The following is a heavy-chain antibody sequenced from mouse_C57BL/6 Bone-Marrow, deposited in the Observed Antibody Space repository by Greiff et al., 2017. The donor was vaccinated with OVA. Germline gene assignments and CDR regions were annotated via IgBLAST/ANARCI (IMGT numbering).Heavy chain of an antibody. CDR3: ARDGDRNYFDY. Sequence: EVQLVESGGGLVKPGGSLKLSCAASGFTFSSYAMSWVRQTPEKRLEWVATISDGGSYTYYPDNVKGRFTISRDNAKNNLYLQMSHLKSEDTAMYYCARDGDRNYFDYWGQGTTLTVSS. J-gene: IGHJ2*01. D-gene: IGHD3-3*01. CDR1: GFTFSSYA. V-gene: IGHV5-4*01. CDR2: ISDGGSYT.